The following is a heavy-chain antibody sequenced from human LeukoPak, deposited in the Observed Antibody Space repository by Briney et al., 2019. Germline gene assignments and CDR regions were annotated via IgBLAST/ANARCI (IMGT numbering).Heavy chain of an antibody. D-gene: IGHD3-3*01. J-gene: IGHJ1*01. CDR2: INPNSGGT. Sequence: GASVKVSCKASGYTFTGYYMHWVRQAPGQGLEWMGWINPNSGGTNYAQKFQGRVTMTRDTSISTAYMGLSRLGSDDTAVYYCARGGRYYDFWSGYSGAEYFQHWGQGTLVTVSS. CDR3: ARGGRYYDFWSGYSGAEYFQH. CDR1: GYTFTGYY. V-gene: IGHV1-2*02.